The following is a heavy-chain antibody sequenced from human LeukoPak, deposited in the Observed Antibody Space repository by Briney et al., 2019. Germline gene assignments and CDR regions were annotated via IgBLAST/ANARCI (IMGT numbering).Heavy chain of an antibody. CDR3: AKGSSDFWSGYYPLDAFDI. CDR1: GFTFGDYA. CDR2: ISGSGGST. Sequence: GGSLRLSCAASGFTFGDYAMHWVRQAPGKGLWWVSGISGSGGSTYYADSVKGRFTISRDNSKNTLYLQMNSLRAEDTAVYYCAKGSSDFWSGYYPLDAFDIWGQGTMVTVSS. J-gene: IGHJ3*02. V-gene: IGHV3-23*01. D-gene: IGHD3-3*01.